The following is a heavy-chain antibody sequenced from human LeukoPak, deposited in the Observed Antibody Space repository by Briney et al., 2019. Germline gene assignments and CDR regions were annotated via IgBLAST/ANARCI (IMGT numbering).Heavy chain of an antibody. CDR2: ITSDGSST. CDR3: ARDLTGAVFDF. CDR1: GFAFSSYW. V-gene: IGHV3-74*01. D-gene: IGHD1-26*01. J-gene: IGHJ4*02. Sequence: GGSLRLSCAASGFAFSSYWMHWVRQAPGKGLVCVSRITSDGSSTSYADSVRGRFTISRDNAKNTVYLQMNSLRAEDTAVYYCARDLTGAVFDFWGQGTLVTVSS.